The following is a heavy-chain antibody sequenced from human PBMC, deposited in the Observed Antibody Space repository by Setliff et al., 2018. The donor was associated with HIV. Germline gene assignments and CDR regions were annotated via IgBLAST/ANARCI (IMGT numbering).Heavy chain of an antibody. CDR3: TRDHRFVDRYPDW. CDR2: IKSKTDGGTT. Sequence: GGSLRLSCAASGFTFSNAWMSWVRQAPGKGLEWVGHIKSKTDGGTTDYAAPVKGRFTISRDDSKSIAYLQMSSLKIEDTAVYYCTRDHRFVDRYPDWWGQGTLVTVSS. CDR1: GFTFSNAW. V-gene: IGHV3-15*01. J-gene: IGHJ4*02. D-gene: IGHD3-9*01.